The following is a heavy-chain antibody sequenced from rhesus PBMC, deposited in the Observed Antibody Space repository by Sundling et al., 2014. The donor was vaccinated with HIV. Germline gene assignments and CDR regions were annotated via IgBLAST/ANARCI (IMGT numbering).Heavy chain of an antibody. CDR3: ARDGLAAAGGALDS. D-gene: IGHD6-25*01. J-gene: IGHJ6*01. V-gene: IGHV1-111*02. CDR1: GYTFSDYY. CDR2: IDPEDADT. Sequence: EVQLVQSGAEVKKPGASVKISCKASGYTFSDYYLHWVRQAPGKGLEWVGHIDPEDADTDYAQKFRGRVTITADTSTKTLYMELRSLRSEDTAVYYCARDGLAAAGGALDSWGQGVVVTVSS.